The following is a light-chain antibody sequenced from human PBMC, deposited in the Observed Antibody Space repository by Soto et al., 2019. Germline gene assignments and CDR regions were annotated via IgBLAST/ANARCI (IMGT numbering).Light chain of an antibody. CDR2: GAA. J-gene: IGKJ1*01. V-gene: IGKV3-15*01. Sequence: EIVMTQSPATLSVSPGARATLSCRASQNIGTNLAWYQHKPGQPPSLLIYGAATGATGVPARFSGSGSGTQFTLTISSLQSEDFAVYYCQQYNTWTWTVGQGTKVDIK. CDR1: QNIGTN. CDR3: QQYNTWTWT.